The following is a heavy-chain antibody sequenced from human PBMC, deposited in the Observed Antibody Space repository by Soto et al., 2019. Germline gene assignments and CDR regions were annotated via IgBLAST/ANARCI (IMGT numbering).Heavy chain of an antibody. D-gene: IGHD3-22*01. CDR3: AKVPYDSSHGMDV. CDR2: IWYDGSNK. Sequence: VGSLRLSCAASGFTFSSYGMHLLRQAPGKGQEREAVIWYDGSNKYYADSVKGRFTISRDNSKNTLYLQMNSLRAEDTAVYYCAKVPYDSSHGMDVWGQGT. J-gene: IGHJ6*02. V-gene: IGHV3-33*06. CDR1: GFTFSSYG.